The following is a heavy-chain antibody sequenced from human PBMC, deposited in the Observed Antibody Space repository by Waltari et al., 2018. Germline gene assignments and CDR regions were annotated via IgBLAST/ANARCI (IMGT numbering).Heavy chain of an antibody. CDR3: ARQGRNSGSYNY. CDR2: IYYSGST. Sequence: QLQLQESGPGLVKPSETLSLTCTVSGGSISSSSSYWGWIRQPPGKGLEWIGSIYYSGSTYYNPSLKSRVTISVDTSKNQFSLKLSSVTAADTAVYYCARQGRNSGSYNYWGQGTLVNVSS. D-gene: IGHD1-26*01. CDR1: GGSISSSSSY. V-gene: IGHV4-39*01. J-gene: IGHJ4*02.